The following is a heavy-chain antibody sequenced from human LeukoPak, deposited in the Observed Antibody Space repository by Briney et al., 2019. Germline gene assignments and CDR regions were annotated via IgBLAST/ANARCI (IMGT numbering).Heavy chain of an antibody. V-gene: IGHV3-74*01. J-gene: IGHJ4*02. Sequence: GWSLRLSCAGSGFTFSNYWVHWVRQAPGKGLVWVSRINIDGSRTDYADSVRGRFTISRDNAKNTLSLQMNSLTAEDTAVYYCARAMGGSNDFWGQGTLVTVSS. D-gene: IGHD4-11*01. CDR1: GFTFSNYW. CDR3: ARAMGGSNDF. CDR2: INIDGSRT.